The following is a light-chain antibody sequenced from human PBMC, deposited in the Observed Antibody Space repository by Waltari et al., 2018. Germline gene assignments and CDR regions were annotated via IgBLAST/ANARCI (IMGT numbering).Light chain of an antibody. J-gene: IGKJ2*01. CDR3: QQRSNSYT. CDR2: DAS. Sequence: EIVLTQSPATLSMSPGERATPSCRASQSVSSDLAWYQQKPGQAPRLLIYDASNRATGIPARFSGSGSGTDFTLTISSLEPEDFAVYYCQQRSNSYTFGQGTKLEIK. V-gene: IGKV3-11*01. CDR1: QSVSSD.